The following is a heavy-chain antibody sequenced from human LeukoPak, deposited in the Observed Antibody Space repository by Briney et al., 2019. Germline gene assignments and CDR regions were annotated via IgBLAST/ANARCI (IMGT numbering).Heavy chain of an antibody. Sequence: SDTLYLSCTVSGGAISSHYRSWIRQPPGKGLEWIGYISDSGSAIYNPHLKRRVTILTETSKTQFSLKLSSVTAADTAVYYCARHATGSYSVPWLDPWGQGTLVTVSS. V-gene: IGHV4-59*08. CDR3: ARHATGSYSVPWLDP. D-gene: IGHD3-10*01. CDR1: GGAISSHY. J-gene: IGHJ5*02. CDR2: ISDSGSA.